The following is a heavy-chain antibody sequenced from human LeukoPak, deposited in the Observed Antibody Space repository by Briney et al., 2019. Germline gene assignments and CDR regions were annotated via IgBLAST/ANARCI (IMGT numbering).Heavy chain of an antibody. CDR3: ARELGIGYGDHEGFDP. CDR2: ISYSGST. J-gene: IGHJ5*02. Sequence: SETLSLTCSVSGGSISSSSYYWGWIRQPPGKGLEWIGTISYSGSTYYNPSLKSRVTISVDTSKNQFSLKLSSVTAADTAVYYCARELGIGYGDHEGFDPWGQGTLVTVSS. D-gene: IGHD4-17*01. CDR1: GGSISSSSYY. V-gene: IGHV4-39*07.